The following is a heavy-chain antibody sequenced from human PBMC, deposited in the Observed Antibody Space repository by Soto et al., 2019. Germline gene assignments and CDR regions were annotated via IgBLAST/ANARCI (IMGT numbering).Heavy chain of an antibody. J-gene: IGHJ6*02. CDR2: IIPLFGTA. D-gene: IGHD3-10*01. Sequence: QVQLVQSGAEVKKPGSSVKVSCKASGGTFSSYAISWVRQAPGQGLEWMGGIIPLFGTAKYAQKFQGRVTITVDESTRTGYMELSSLRSEDTAVYYCATMGQETTFYWSGSGFDMDVWGQGTPVTVSS. V-gene: IGHV1-69*01. CDR1: GGTFSSYA. CDR3: ATMGQETTFYWSGSGFDMDV.